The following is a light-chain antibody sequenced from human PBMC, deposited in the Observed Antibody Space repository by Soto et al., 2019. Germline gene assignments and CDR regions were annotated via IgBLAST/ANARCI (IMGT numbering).Light chain of an antibody. CDR3: QQYGSSPIT. J-gene: IGKJ5*01. CDR2: DAS. V-gene: IGKV3D-20*01. CDR1: QSVSRSY. Sequence: EIVLTQSPCTLSLSPGDRATLSCWASQSVSRSYLAWYQQKPGLAPRLIIYDASTRATGIPERFSGSGSGTEFTLTISSLQSEDFAVYYCQQYGSSPITFGQGTRLEIK.